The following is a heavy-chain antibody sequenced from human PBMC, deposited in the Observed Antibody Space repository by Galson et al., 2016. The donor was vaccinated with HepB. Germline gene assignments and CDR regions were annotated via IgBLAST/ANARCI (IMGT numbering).Heavy chain of an antibody. J-gene: IGHJ6*03. CDR3: ARDLGAETKASIFAGRRAVGLLRQNYQSHQHSYLDV. Sequence: SVKVSCKASGGPFSTYTINWVRQAPGQGLEWMGSIIPKSGVTSSAQKFQGRVTLTADESTGTAYMELNNLRSEDTAVYYWARDLGAETKASIFAGRRAVGLLRQNYQSHQHSYLDVWGKGTTVTVSS. D-gene: IGHD3-3*01. CDR1: GGPFSTYT. V-gene: IGHV1-69*13. CDR2: IIPKSGVT.